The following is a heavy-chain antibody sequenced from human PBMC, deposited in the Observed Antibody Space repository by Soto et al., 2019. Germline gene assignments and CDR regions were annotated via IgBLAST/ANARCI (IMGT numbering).Heavy chain of an antibody. J-gene: IGHJ4*02. V-gene: IGHV2-5*02. CDR2: IYWDDDK. CDR3: AHPRGDYGGTPLFDY. D-gene: IGHD4-17*01. CDR1: GLSLSTSGVG. Sequence: QITLKESGPTLVKPTQTLTLTCTFSGLSLSTSGVGVGWIRQPPGKALEWLALIYWDDDKRYSPSLKSRLTITKDTSKNQVVLTMTNMDPVDTATYYCAHPRGDYGGTPLFDYWGQGTLVTVSS.